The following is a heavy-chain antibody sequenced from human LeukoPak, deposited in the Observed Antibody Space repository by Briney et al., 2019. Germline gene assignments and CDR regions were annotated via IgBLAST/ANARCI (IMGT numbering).Heavy chain of an antibody. CDR3: ARRRGVTATLNYFDY. V-gene: IGHV5-51*01. CDR1: GYSFTKYW. J-gene: IGHJ4*02. Sequence: GESLKISCKGSGYSFTKYWIGWVRQMPGKGLEWMGIIYPGDPDTTYSPSFQGQVTISADKSISTVYLQWSSLRASDTAIYYCARRRGVTATLNYFDYWGQGTLVTVSS. CDR2: IYPGDPDT. D-gene: IGHD2-21*02.